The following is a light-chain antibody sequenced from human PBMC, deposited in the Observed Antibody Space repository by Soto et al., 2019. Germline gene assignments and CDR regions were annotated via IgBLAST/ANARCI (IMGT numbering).Light chain of an antibody. Sequence: IVLTHSPATLSVSPGERATLSCRASQSVGSNLAWYQQRPGQPPRLLIYDASTRATDIPARFSGGGSGTEFTLTISSLQSEDFAVYYCQQYKNWAYTFGQGTKLQIK. CDR3: QQYKNWAYT. CDR2: DAS. CDR1: QSVGSN. J-gene: IGKJ2*01. V-gene: IGKV3-15*01.